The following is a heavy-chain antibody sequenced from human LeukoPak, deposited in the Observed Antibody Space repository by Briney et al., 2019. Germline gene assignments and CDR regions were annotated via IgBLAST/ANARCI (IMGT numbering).Heavy chain of an antibody. J-gene: IGHJ4*02. CDR2: ISAYNGNT. Sequence: GASVKVSCKASGYTFTSYGISWVRQAPGQGLEWMGWISAYNGNTNYAQKLQGRVTMTTDTSTSTAYMELRSLRSDDTAVYYCARHRVDYYDSSGYFSALFDYWRQGPLLTVSS. V-gene: IGHV1-18*01. CDR3: ARHRVDYYDSSGYFSALFDY. D-gene: IGHD3-22*01. CDR1: GYTFTSYG.